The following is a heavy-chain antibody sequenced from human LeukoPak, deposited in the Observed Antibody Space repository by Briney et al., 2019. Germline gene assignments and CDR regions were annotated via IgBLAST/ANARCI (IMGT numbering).Heavy chain of an antibody. J-gene: IGHJ1*01. CDR1: GGTFSSYA. Sequence: SVTVSCKASGGTFSSYAISWVRQAPGQGLEWMGRIIPILGIANYAQKFQGRATITADKSTSTAYMELSSLRSEDTAVYYCARGPNYYDSSGYYRNWGQGTLVTVSS. CDR2: IIPILGIA. CDR3: ARGPNYYDSSGYYRN. D-gene: IGHD3-22*01. V-gene: IGHV1-69*04.